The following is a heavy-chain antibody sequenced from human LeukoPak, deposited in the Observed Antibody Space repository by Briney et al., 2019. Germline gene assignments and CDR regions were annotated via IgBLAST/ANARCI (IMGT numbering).Heavy chain of an antibody. CDR2: IYHSGST. CDR3: ARDLFCSSTSCYDY. D-gene: IGHD2-2*01. CDR1: GGSISSGGYS. Sequence: SQTLSLTCAVSGGSISSGGYSWSWLRQPPGKGLEWIGYIYHSGSTYYNPSLKSRVTISVDRSKNQFSLKLSSVTAADTAVYYCARDLFCSSTSCYDYWGQGTLVTVSS. V-gene: IGHV4-30-2*01. J-gene: IGHJ4*02.